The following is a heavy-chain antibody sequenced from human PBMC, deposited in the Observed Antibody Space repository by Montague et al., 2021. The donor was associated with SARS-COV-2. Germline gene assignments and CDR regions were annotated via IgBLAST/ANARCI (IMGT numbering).Heavy chain of an antibody. V-gene: IGHV3-7*01. CDR1: GFVFSHFW. J-gene: IGHJ4*02. CDR2: IKQDGSEK. D-gene: IGHD3-10*01. CDR3: ARRYYASGSYIDY. Sequence: SRRLSCASSGFVFSHFWMTWVRQAPGKGLEWVANIKQDGSEKYYVDSVQGRFTISRDNAKNSLYLQMNSLRAEDTAVYYCARRYYASGSYIDYWGQGTLVTVSS.